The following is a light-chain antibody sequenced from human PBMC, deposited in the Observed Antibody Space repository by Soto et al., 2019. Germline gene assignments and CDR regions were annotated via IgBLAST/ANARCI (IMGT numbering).Light chain of an antibody. CDR3: QQRSNWPPIT. Sequence: EIVLTQSPCTLSFSPGERAPLSCRASQSVSSSYLAWYQQKPGQAPRLLIYGASSRATGIPARFSGSGSGTDFTLTISSLEPEDVAVYYCQQRSNWPPITFGQGTRLEIK. V-gene: IGKV3D-20*02. CDR1: QSVSSSY. CDR2: GAS. J-gene: IGKJ5*01.